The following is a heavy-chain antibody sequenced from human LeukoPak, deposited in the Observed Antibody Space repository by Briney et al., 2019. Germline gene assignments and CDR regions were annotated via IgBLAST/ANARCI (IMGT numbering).Heavy chain of an antibody. CDR1: GFTFSSYW. CDR3: AKPSGSGFDY. V-gene: IGHV3-74*01. CDR2: INSDGSST. D-gene: IGHD1-26*01. J-gene: IGHJ4*02. Sequence: GGSLRLSCAASGFTFSSYWMHWVRQGPGKGLVWVSRINSDGSSTSYADSVKGRFGISRDNSKNTVFLQMSSVRVEDTAVYYCAKPSGSGFDYWGQGTLVTVSS.